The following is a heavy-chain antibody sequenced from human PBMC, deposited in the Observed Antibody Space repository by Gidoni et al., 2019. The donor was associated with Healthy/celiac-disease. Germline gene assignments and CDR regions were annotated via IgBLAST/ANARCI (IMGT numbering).Heavy chain of an antibody. CDR2: IYTSGST. Sequence: GSYYWSWIRQPAGKGLEWIVRIYTSGSTNYNHSLKSRVPISVDTSKNQFSLKLSSVTAADTAVYYCTSSSWYPPYYYYVMDVWGPGTTVTVSS. CDR1: GSYY. CDR3: TSSSWYPPYYYYVMDV. D-gene: IGHD6-13*01. J-gene: IGHJ6*02. V-gene: IGHV4-61*02.